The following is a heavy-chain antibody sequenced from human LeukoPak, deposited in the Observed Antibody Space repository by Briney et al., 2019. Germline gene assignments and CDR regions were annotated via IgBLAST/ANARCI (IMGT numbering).Heavy chain of an antibody. CDR1: NDSISSGDYY. D-gene: IGHD5-24*01. Sequence: SETLSLTCTVSNDSISSGDYYWNWIRQPPGKGLEWIGYIFHRGGTSYNPSLKSRVFFSVDTSQNQFSLKLSSVTAADTAVYYCAREDDLFDYWGQGTLVTVSS. CDR3: AREDDLFDY. V-gene: IGHV4-30-4*01. CDR2: IFHRGGT. J-gene: IGHJ4*02.